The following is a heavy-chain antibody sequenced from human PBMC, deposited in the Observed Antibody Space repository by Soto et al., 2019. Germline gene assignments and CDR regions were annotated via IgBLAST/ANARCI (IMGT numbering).Heavy chain of an antibody. Sequence: QVPLVQSGTEVKKPGASVKVSCKASGYIFTNYGISWVRQAPGQGPEWMGWISGYNGNTKYAQPVQGRVTMTTDTSRSTAYMERRSLRSDDTAVYYCARGGSSWSAEYYQHWGQGTLVIVSS. CDR2: ISGYNGNT. J-gene: IGHJ1*01. D-gene: IGHD6-13*01. CDR1: GYIFTNYG. CDR3: ARGGSSWSAEYYQH. V-gene: IGHV1-18*01.